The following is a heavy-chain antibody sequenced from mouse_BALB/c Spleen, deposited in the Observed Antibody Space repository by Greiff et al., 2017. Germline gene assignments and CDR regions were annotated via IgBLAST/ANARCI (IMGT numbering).Heavy chain of an antibody. Sequence: DVHLVESGGGLVKPGGSLKLSCAASGFTFSSYAMSWVRQTPEKRLEWVASISSGGSTYYPDSVKGRFTISRDNARNILYLQMSSLRSEDTAMYYCARGGDYYGSSPWFAYWGQGTLVTVSA. CDR2: ISSGGST. CDR1: GFTFSSYA. CDR3: ARGGDYYGSSPWFAY. J-gene: IGHJ3*01. V-gene: IGHV5-6-5*01. D-gene: IGHD1-1*01.